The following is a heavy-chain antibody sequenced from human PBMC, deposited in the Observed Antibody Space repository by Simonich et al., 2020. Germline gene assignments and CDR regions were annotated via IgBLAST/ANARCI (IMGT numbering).Heavy chain of an antibody. Sequence: QVQLQQWGAGLLKPSETLSLTCAVYGGSFSGYYWSWIRPPPGKGLEWNGEINHSGDTNYTPTLKSRVTISVDTSKNQFSLKLSSVTAADTAVYYCARHRLVDGTTGTTGVDYYYGMDVWGQGTTVTVSS. D-gene: IGHD1-1*01. V-gene: IGHV4-34*01. J-gene: IGHJ6*02. CDR1: GGSFSGYY. CDR3: ARHRLVDGTTGTTGVDYYYGMDV. CDR2: INHSGDT.